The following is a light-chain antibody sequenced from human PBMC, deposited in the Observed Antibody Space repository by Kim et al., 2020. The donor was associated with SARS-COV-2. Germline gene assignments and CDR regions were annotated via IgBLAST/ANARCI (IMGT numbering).Light chain of an antibody. J-gene: IGLJ2*01. CDR3: GTWDSSLSAV. Sequence: PELKVTISCSGSSSIIGNNYVSWYQQLPGTAPKLLIYDNNKRPSGIPDRFSGSKSGTSATLSITGLQAGDEADYYCGTWDSSLSAVFGGGTQLTVL. CDR2: DNN. CDR1: SSIIGNNY. V-gene: IGLV1-51*01.